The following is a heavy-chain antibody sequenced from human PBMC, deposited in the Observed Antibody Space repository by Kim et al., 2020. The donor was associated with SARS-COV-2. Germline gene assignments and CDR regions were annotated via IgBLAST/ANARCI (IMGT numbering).Heavy chain of an antibody. J-gene: IGHJ4*02. Sequence: STNYNPSLKSRVTISVDTSKNQFSLKLSSVTAADTAVYYCARVRFGEFDYWGQGTLVTVSS. V-gene: IGHV4-34*01. CDR2: ST. D-gene: IGHD3-10*01. CDR3: ARVRFGEFDY.